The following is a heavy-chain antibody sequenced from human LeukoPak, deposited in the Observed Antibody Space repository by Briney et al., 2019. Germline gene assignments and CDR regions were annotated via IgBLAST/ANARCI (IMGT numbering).Heavy chain of an antibody. CDR3: AKDLGYGGYNWLDP. CDR1: GFTFSSYA. V-gene: IGHV3-23*01. J-gene: IGHJ5*02. CDR2: ISGSGGST. D-gene: IGHD3-16*01. Sequence: GGSLRLSCAASGFTFSSYAMSWVRQAPGKGLEWVSAISGSGGSTYYADSVKGRFTISRDNSKNTLYLQMNSLRAEDTAVYYCAKDLGYGGYNWLDPWGQGTLVTVSS.